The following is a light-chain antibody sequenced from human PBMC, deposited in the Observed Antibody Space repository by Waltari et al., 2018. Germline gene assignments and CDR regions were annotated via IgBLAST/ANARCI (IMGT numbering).Light chain of an antibody. CDR3: QQRSTWPPSVT. CDR2: DAS. J-gene: IGKJ2*01. Sequence: EIVLTQSPATLSLSPGERATVSCRASQSIDSSLGWYQHKPGQPPRLLIYDASIRATGITARFSGSGSGTDFTLTITSLEPEDFAVYYCQQRSTWPPSVTFGQGTKLEI. V-gene: IGKV3-11*01. CDR1: QSIDSS.